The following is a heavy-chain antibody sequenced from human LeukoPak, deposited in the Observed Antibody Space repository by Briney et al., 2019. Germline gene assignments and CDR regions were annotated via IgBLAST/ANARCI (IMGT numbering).Heavy chain of an antibody. CDR2: IIPILGIA. D-gene: IGHD3-3*01. CDR3: ARGSYDFWSGYYKGDWFDP. CDR1: GGSFSNYA. J-gene: IGHJ5*02. V-gene: IGHV1-69*04. Sequence: SVKVSCKASGGSFSNYAINWVRQAPGQGLEWMGRIIPILGIANYAQKFHGRVTIAADKFTSTAYMELSSLRSEDTAVYYCARGSYDFWSGYYKGDWFDPWGQGTLVTVSS.